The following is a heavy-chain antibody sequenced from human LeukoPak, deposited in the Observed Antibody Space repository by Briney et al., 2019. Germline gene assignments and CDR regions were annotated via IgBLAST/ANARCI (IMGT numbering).Heavy chain of an antibody. J-gene: IGHJ5*02. Sequence: ASVKVSCKASGGTFSSYAISWVRQAPGQGLEWMGGIIPIFGTANYAQRFQGRVTITTDESTSTAYMELSSLRSEDTAVYYCARVVSYCSSTSCYTNGGWFDPWGQGTLVTVSS. CDR1: GGTFSSYA. CDR2: IIPIFGTA. V-gene: IGHV1-69*05. CDR3: ARVVSYCSSTSCYTNGGWFDP. D-gene: IGHD2-2*02.